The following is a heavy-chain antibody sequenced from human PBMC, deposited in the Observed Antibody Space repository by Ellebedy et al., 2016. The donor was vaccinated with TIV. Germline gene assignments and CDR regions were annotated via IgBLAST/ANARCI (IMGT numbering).Heavy chain of an antibody. Sequence: SETLSLTCSVSGGSISSYYRNWIRQPPGKGLEWIGYIYYSGSTYYNPSLKSRVTISVDTSKNQFSLKLSSVTAADTAVYYCARDGYGSSGYDYWGQGTLVTVSS. V-gene: IGHV4-59*12. D-gene: IGHD3-22*01. CDR2: IYYSGST. CDR3: ARDGYGSSGYDY. CDR1: GGSISSYY. J-gene: IGHJ4*02.